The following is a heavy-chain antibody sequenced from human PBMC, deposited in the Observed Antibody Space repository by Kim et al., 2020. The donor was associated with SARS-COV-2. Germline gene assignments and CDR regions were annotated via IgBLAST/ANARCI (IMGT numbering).Heavy chain of an antibody. CDR3: ARDFIPAAVPLRDYYYYGMDV. D-gene: IGHD6-13*01. Sequence: SETLFLTCTVSGGSISSYYWSWIRQPPGRGLEWICYIYYSGSTKYNPSLKSRVTISVDTYKNQFSLKLSTVTAADTAVYYCARDFIPAAVPLRDYYYYGMDVWGQGTTVTVSS. J-gene: IGHJ6*02. V-gene: IGHV4-59*13. CDR1: GGSISSYY. CDR2: IYYSGST.